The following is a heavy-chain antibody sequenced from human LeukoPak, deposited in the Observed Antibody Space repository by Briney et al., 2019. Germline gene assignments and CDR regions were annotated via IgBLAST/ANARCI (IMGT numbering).Heavy chain of an antibody. CDR1: GYTFTGYY. CDR3: ARGVGSSWFDP. J-gene: IGHJ5*02. V-gene: IGHV1-2*02. Sequence: ASVKVSCKASGYTFTGYYMHWVRQAPGQGLEWMGWINPNSGGTNYAQKFQGRVTMTRDTSISTAYMELSSLVSDDTAVYFCARGVGSSWFDPWGQGTLVTVSS. D-gene: IGHD1-26*01. CDR2: INPNSGGT.